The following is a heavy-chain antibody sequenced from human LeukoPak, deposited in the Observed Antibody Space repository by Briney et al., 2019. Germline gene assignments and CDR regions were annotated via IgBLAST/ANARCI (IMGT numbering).Heavy chain of an antibody. CDR1: GFTFDDYT. V-gene: IGHV3-43*01. D-gene: IGHD5-24*01. CDR3: ARDLRKTDGYNDDDY. CDR2: ISWDGGST. J-gene: IGHJ4*02. Sequence: PGGSLRLSCAASGFTFDDYTMHWVRQAPGKGLEWVSLISWDGGSTYYADSVKGRFTISRDNAKNSLYLQMNSLRAEDTAVYYCARDLRKTDGYNDDDYWGQGTLVTVSS.